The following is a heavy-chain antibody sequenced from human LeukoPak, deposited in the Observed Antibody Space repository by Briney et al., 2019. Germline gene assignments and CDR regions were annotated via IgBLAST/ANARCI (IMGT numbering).Heavy chain of an antibody. J-gene: IGHJ3*02. CDR2: IIPIFGTT. CDR3: ARSAYSSSWTNSHAFDI. Sequence: SVKVSCKASGGTFSSYAISWVRQAPGQGLEWTGGIIPIFGTTNYAQKFQGRVTITSDESTSTAYMELSSLRSEDTAVYYCARSAYSSSWTNSHAFDIWGQGTMVTVSS. D-gene: IGHD6-13*01. CDR1: GGTFSSYA. V-gene: IGHV1-69*13.